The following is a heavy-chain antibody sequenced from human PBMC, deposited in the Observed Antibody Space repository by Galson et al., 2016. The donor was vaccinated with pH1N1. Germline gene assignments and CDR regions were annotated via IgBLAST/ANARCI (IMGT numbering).Heavy chain of an antibody. D-gene: IGHD5-12*01. Sequence: LSLTCTVSGGSIRSSSYYWGWIRQPPGNGLEWIGSIYYTGSTYYNPSFQSRVIISVETSRNKFSLDLSSVTAADTAIYYCARVSGYGRSPDYWGQGILVTVSS. CDR1: GGSIRSSSYY. V-gene: IGHV4-39*07. CDR3: ARVSGYGRSPDY. J-gene: IGHJ4*02. CDR2: IYYTGST.